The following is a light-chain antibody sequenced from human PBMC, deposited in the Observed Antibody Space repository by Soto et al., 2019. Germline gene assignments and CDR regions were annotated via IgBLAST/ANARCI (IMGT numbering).Light chain of an antibody. V-gene: IGLV1-44*01. J-gene: IGLJ2*01. CDR3: ATWDDSLNVV. CDR2: SND. CDR1: TSNIGTNT. Sequence: QSVLTQSPSASGTPGQRVSISCSGSTSNIGTNTVSWYQHVPGTAPKLLIYSNDQRPSAVPGRFSAAKSGTSASLAINGLLSEDEADYSCATWDDSLNVVFGGGTKLSVL.